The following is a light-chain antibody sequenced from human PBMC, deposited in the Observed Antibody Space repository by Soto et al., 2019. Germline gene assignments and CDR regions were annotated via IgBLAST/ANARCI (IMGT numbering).Light chain of an antibody. CDR1: QSVSTY. CDR2: AAS. V-gene: IGKV1-39*01. Sequence: DIQITQSPSSLSTSVGDRVTITCRTSQSVSTYLNWYQQRPGKAPKLLIYAASSLESGVPSRFSGSGSGTDFTLTISSLQPEDLATYYCQEGSTLLTFGGGTKVDSK. CDR3: QEGSTLLT. J-gene: IGKJ4*01.